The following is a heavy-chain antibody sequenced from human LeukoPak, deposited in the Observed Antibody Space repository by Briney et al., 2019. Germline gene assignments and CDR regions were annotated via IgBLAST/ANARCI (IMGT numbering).Heavy chain of an antibody. V-gene: IGHV4-39*07. CDR1: GGSISSSSYY. CDR2: IYYSGST. J-gene: IGHJ4*02. CDR3: ARVRNAVTAFDY. Sequence: SETLSLTCTVSGGSISSSSYYWGWIRQPPGKGLEWIGSIYYSGSTYYNPSLKSRVTISVDKSKNQFSLKLSSVTAADTAVYYCARVRNAVTAFDYWGQGTLVTVSS.